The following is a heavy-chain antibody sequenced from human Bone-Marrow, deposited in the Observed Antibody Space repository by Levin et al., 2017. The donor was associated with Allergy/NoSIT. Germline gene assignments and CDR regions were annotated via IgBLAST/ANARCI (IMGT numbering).Heavy chain of an antibody. CDR1: GFSLRTPGVG. D-gene: IGHD3-3*01. CDR2: IYWDNDK. J-gene: IGHJ6*02. Sequence: KWSGPTLVKPTETLTLTCTFSGFSLRTPGVGVGWIRQPPGKALEWLALIYWDNDKIYRPSLKSRLTINKDTSKNEVVLTVNTMDPMDTATYFCVHIFGTFTGRYYHYYGMDIWGQGTTVTVSS. V-gene: IGHV2-5*02. CDR3: VHIFGTFTGRYYHYYGMDI.